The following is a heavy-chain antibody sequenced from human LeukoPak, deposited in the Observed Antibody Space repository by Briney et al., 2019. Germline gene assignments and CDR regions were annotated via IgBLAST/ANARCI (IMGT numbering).Heavy chain of an antibody. D-gene: IGHD4-17*01. Sequence: SETLSLTCAVSGGSISSGGYSWSRIRQPPGKGLEWIGYIYYSGSTYYNPSLKSRVTISVDTSKNQFSLKLSSVTAADTAVYYCARAGFANGDYDWFDPWGQGTLVTVSS. J-gene: IGHJ5*02. CDR3: ARAGFANGDYDWFDP. CDR2: IYYSGST. V-gene: IGHV4-30-4*07. CDR1: GGSISSGGYS.